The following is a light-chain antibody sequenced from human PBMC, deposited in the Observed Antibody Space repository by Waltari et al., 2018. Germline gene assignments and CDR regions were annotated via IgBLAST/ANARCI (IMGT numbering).Light chain of an antibody. V-gene: IGLV3-1*01. J-gene: IGLJ2*01. Sequence: SYELTQSPSVSVSLGQTASITCAGDKLGEKYVSWYKQKPGRSPVQVIYQDIRRPSGIPGRFSGSNSGNTATLTVSGTQAMDEADYYCQASDSRTAVFGGGTKLTVL. CDR2: QDI. CDR3: QASDSRTAV. CDR1: KLGEKY.